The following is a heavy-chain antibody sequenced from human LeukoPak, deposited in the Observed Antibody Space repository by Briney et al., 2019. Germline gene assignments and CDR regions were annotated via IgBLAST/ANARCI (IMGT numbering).Heavy chain of an antibody. CDR2: ITHSTTYM. J-gene: IGHJ4*02. D-gene: IGHD3-10*01. CDR1: GFTFSSYS. V-gene: IGHV3-21*01. Sequence: GGSLRLSCAASGFTFSSYSMNWVRQAPGKGLEWVSSITHSTTYMHYADSVKGRFTISRDNAKKSLYLQMNSLRAEDTAVYYCATASYFYGSGSYGSIWGQGTLVTVSS. CDR3: ATASYFYGSGSYGSI.